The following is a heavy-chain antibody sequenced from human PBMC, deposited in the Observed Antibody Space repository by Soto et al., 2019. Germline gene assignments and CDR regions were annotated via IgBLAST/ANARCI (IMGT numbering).Heavy chain of an antibody. CDR3: ESVVGTSRRSRPSAF. CDR2: ISAYNGNT. D-gene: IGHD2-2*01. Sequence: ASVKVSCKASGYTFTTYGFTWVRQAPGQGLEWMGWISAYNGNTKYAQKFQGRVTMTTNTSTTTAYMEVRSLTSDDTAVYYCESVVGTSRRSRPSAFWGQGTLVTVSS. CDR1: GYTFTTYG. V-gene: IGHV1-18*01. J-gene: IGHJ4*02.